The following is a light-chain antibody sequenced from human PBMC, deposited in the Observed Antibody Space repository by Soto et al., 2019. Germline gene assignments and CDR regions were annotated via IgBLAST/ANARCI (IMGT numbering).Light chain of an antibody. CDR3: QQANSFPRT. V-gene: IGKV1-12*01. CDR2: AAS. J-gene: IGKJ1*01. Sequence: DIQMTQSPSTLSGSVGDRVTITCRASQTISSWLAWYQQKPGKAPKLLIYAASSLQSGVPSRFSGSGSGTDCTLTLLGLQPEVFTTYYCQQANSFPRTFGQGTKVDI. CDR1: QTISSW.